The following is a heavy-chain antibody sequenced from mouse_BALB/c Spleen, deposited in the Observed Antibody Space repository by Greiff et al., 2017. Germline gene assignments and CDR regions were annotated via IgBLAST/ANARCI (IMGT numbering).Heavy chain of an antibody. J-gene: IGHJ3*01. CDR3: NDLGRPFAY. D-gene: IGHD4-1*01. Sequence: EVQLQQSGAELVRSGASVKLSCTASGFNIKDYYMHWVKQRPEQGLEWIGWIDPENGDTEYAPKFQGKATMTADTSSNTAYLQLSSLTSEDTAVYYCNDLGRPFAYWGQGTLVTVSA. V-gene: IGHV14-4*02. CDR1: GFNIKDYY. CDR2: IDPENGDT.